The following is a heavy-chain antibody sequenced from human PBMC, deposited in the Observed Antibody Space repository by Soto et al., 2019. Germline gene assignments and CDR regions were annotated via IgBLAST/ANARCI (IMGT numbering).Heavy chain of an antibody. CDR2: IWYDGSHK. CDR1: GFNFSSYG. CDR3: AKNDYGPDY. J-gene: IGHJ4*02. Sequence: QVQLVESGGGVVQPGRSLRLSCAASGFNFSSYGMHWVRQTSGKGLEWVAVIWYDGSHKYYADSVKGRFSISRDNPKNTLYLEMTSLRAEDTAVYYCAKNDYGPDYWGQGTLVTVSS. D-gene: IGHD4-17*01. V-gene: IGHV3-33*06.